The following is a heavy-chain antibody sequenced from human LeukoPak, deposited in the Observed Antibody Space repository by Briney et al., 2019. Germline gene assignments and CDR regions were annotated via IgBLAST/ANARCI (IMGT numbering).Heavy chain of an antibody. D-gene: IGHD6-13*01. CDR1: GFTFSSYA. V-gene: IGHV3-30*04. CDR2: ISYDGSNK. J-gene: IGHJ3*02. Sequence: GGSLRLSRAASGFTFSSYAMHWVRQAPGKGLEWVAVISYDGSNKYYADSVKGRFTISRDNSKNTLYLQMNSLRAEDTAVYYCARDPAAGIAAADAFDIWGQGTMVTVSS. CDR3: ARDPAAGIAAADAFDI.